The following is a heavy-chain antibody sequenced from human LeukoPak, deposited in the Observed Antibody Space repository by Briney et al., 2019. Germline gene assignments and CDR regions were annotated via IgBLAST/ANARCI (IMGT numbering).Heavy chain of an antibody. D-gene: IGHD4-17*01. CDR1: GGSISSGGYS. CDR2: IYHSGST. V-gene: IGHV4-30-2*01. CDR3: ARSQGDKHYGDYHSLDY. J-gene: IGHJ4*02. Sequence: SETLSLTCAVSGGSISSGGYSWSWIRQPPGKGLEWIGYIYHSGSTYYNPSLKSRVTISVDRSKNQFSLKLSSVTAADTAVYYCARSQGDKHYGDYHSLDYWGQGTLVTVSS.